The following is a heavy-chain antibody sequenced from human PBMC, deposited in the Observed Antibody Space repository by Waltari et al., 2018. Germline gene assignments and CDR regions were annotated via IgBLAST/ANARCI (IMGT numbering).Heavy chain of an antibody. CDR1: GGSISSHY. CDR3: ARVSGDLTGYYTPLEWYYFDY. CDR2: IYYSGST. V-gene: IGHV4-59*11. Sequence: QVQLQESGPGLVKPSETLSLTCTVSGGSISSHYWSWIRQPPGKGLEWIGYIYYSGSTNYNPSLKSRVTISVDTSKNQFSLKLSSVTAADTAVYYCARVSGDLTGYYTPLEWYYFDYWGQGTLVTVSS. J-gene: IGHJ4*02. D-gene: IGHD3-9*01.